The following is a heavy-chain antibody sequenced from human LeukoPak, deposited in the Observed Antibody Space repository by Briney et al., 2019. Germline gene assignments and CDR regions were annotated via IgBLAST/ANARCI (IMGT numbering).Heavy chain of an antibody. Sequence: PSETLSLTCAVYGGSFSGYYWSWIRQPPGKGLEWIGEINHSGSTNYNPSLKSRVTISVDTSKNQFSLKPSSVTAADTAVYYCARVHRQILWWAKRPCAFDIWGQGTMVTVSS. V-gene: IGHV4-34*01. CDR1: GGSFSGYY. J-gene: IGHJ3*02. D-gene: IGHD2-21*01. CDR2: INHSGST. CDR3: ARVHRQILWWAKRPCAFDI.